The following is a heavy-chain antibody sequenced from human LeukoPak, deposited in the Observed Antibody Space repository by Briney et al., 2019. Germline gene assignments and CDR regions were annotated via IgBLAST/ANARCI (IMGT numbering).Heavy chain of an antibody. CDR2: ISFDGTNK. CDR1: GFTFSNSA. Sequence: GGSLRLSCAASGFTFSNSAMHWVRQAPGKGLEWVAVISFDGTNKYYADSVKGRFTISRDNSKNTVYVQMNSLRGDDSGVYYCARDHMGRSAAGLLDYWGQGTLVTVSS. D-gene: IGHD6-13*01. J-gene: IGHJ4*02. V-gene: IGHV3-30-3*01. CDR3: ARDHMGRSAAGLLDY.